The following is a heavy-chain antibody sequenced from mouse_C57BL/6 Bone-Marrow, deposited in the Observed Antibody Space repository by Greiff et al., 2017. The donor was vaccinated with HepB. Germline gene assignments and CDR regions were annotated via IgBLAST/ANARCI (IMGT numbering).Heavy chain of an antibody. CDR1: GYSFTDYN. Sequence: EVQLQESGPELVKPGASVKISCKASGYSFTDYNMNWVKQSNGKSLEWIGVINPNYGTTSYNQKFKGKATLTVDQSSSTAYMQLNSLTSEDSAVYYCAREYYYGSSKDFDYWGQGTTLTVSS. V-gene: IGHV1-39*01. CDR3: AREYYYGSSKDFDY. D-gene: IGHD1-1*01. J-gene: IGHJ2*01. CDR2: INPNYGTT.